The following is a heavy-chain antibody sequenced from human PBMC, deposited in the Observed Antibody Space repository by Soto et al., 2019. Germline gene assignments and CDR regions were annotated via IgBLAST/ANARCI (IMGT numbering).Heavy chain of an antibody. D-gene: IGHD3-16*01. J-gene: IGHJ6*02. V-gene: IGHV4-34*01. CDR2: INHSGST. CDR1: GGPFSGYY. Sequence: SETLSLTCAVNGGPFSGYYWSWIRQPPGKGLEWIGEINHSGSTNYNPSLKSRVTISVDTSKNQFSLKLSSVTAADTAVHYCGRTGDSGGMDVWGQGTTVTVSS. CDR3: GRTGDSGGMDV.